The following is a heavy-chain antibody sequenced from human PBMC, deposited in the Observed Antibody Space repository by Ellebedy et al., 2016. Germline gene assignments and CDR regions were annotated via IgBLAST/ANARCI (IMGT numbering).Heavy chain of an antibody. CDR1: GYTFTDYY. D-gene: IGHD3-16*01. CDR3: ARDLRSNQPC. Sequence: ASVKVSCXASGYTFTDYYIHWIRQAPGQGLEWMGWINPNSGGTNYAQKFQGRVTMTRDTSISTAYMELSRLTFDDTAMYFCARDLRSNQPCWGQGTQVAVSS. CDR2: INPNSGGT. V-gene: IGHV1-2*02. J-gene: IGHJ4*02.